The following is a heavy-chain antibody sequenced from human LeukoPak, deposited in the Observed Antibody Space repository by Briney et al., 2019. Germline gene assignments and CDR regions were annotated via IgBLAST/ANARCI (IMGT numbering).Heavy chain of an antibody. CDR3: ARGRSNTSFFDY. CDR1: GFTVSSNY. J-gene: IGHJ4*02. V-gene: IGHV3-66*01. Sequence: GGSLRLSCAASGFTVSSNYMGWVRQVPGKGPEWVSVMYTGGNTYHTDSVKGRFTISRDSPKNTLDLQMNSLRVEDTAVYYCARGRSNTSFFDYWGQGTLVTVSS. CDR2: MYTGGNT. D-gene: IGHD2-2*01.